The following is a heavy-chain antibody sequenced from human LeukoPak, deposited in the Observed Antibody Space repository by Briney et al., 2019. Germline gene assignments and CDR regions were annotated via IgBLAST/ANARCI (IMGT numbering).Heavy chain of an antibody. CDR2: ISGSGGSA. CDR1: GFTFSSYA. J-gene: IGHJ4*02. D-gene: IGHD3-22*01. V-gene: IGHV3-23*01. Sequence: GGSLRLSCAASGFTFSSYAMSWVRQAPGKGLEWVSAISGSGGSAYYADSVKGRFTISRDNSKNTLYLQMNSLRAEDTAVYYCARVPGYDSSGYFDYWGQGTLVTVSS. CDR3: ARVPGYDSSGYFDY.